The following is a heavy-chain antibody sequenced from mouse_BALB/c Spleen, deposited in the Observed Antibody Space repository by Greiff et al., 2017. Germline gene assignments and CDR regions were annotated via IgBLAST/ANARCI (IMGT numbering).Heavy chain of an antibody. D-gene: IGHD1-1*01. CDR3: ARHYGNAMDY. V-gene: IGHV5-6*01. CDR2: ISSGGSYT. Sequence: EVKLVESGGDLVKPGGSLKLSCAASGFTFSSYGMSWVRQTPDKRLEWVATISSGGSYTYYPDSVKGRFTISRDNAKNTLYLQMSSLKSEDTAMYYCARHYGNAMDYWGQGTSVTVSS. J-gene: IGHJ4*01. CDR1: GFTFSSYG.